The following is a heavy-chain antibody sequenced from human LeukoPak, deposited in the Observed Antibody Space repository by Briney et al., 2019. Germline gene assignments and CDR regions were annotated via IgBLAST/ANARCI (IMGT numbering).Heavy chain of an antibody. CDR1: GFTFSSYG. Sequence: SGGSLRLSCAASGFTFSSYGMHWVRQAPGKGLEWVAFIRYDGSNKYYADSVKGRFTISRDNSKNTLYLQMNSLRAEDTAVYYCAKDLTIFGVVIINQYFQHWGQGTLVTVSS. CDR3: AKDLTIFGVVIINQYFQH. J-gene: IGHJ1*01. D-gene: IGHD3-3*01. CDR2: IRYDGSNK. V-gene: IGHV3-30*02.